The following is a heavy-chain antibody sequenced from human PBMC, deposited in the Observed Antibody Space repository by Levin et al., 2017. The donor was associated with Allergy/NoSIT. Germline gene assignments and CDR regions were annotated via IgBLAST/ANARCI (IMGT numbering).Heavy chain of an antibody. V-gene: IGHV4-61*02. CDR1: GDSISRGFYY. CDR2: IYVTGST. CDR3: ARDLEGFSGYKPYCYIDV. J-gene: IGHJ6*03. D-gene: IGHD5-12*01. Sequence: SETLSLTCSVSGDSISRGFYYWSWIRQPAGAGLEWIGRIYVTGSTTYSPSLKSQVTISLDRSKDQVSLKINSVTAADTAVYYCARDLEGFSGYKPYCYIDVWGKGTTVTVSS.